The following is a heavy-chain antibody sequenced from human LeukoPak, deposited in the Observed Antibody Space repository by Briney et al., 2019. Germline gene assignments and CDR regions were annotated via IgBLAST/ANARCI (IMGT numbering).Heavy chain of an antibody. J-gene: IGHJ3*02. V-gene: IGHV1-18*04. CDR2: INPNSGNT. D-gene: IGHD2-2*01. Sequence: ASVKVSCKASGYTFTGYYMHWVRQAPGQGLEWMGWINPNSGNTNYAQKLQGRVTMTTDTSTSTAYMELRSLRSDGTAVYYCARDARRYCSSTSCYYESDIWGQGTMVTVSS. CDR1: GYTFTGYY. CDR3: ARDARRYCSSTSCYYESDI.